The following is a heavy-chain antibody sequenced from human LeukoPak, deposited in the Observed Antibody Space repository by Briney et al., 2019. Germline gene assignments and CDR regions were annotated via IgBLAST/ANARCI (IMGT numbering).Heavy chain of an antibody. CDR3: VSHSDPLTGYSFDY. Sequence: GGSLGLSCAASGFAVTSNYMTWVRQAPGKGLEWVSIIYDNGDTYYADSVKGRLTVTRDSSKNTVSLEMNSLRVDDTAVYYCVSHSDPLTGYSFDYWGQGTLVTVSS. V-gene: IGHV3-53*01. D-gene: IGHD3-9*01. CDR1: GFAVTSNY. CDR2: IYDNGDT. J-gene: IGHJ4*02.